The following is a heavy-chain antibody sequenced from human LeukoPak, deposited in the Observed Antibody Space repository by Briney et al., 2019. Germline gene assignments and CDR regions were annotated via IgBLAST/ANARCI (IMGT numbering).Heavy chain of an antibody. Sequence: GASVKVSCTASGCTFTGYYMHWVRQAPGQGLEWMGWINPNSGGTNYAQKFQGRVTMTRDTSISTAYMELSRLRSDDTAVYYCARLILRNVLVFFDYWGQGTLVTVSS. J-gene: IGHJ4*02. CDR3: ARLILRNVLVFFDY. CDR1: GCTFTGYY. CDR2: INPNSGGT. D-gene: IGHD2-8*01. V-gene: IGHV1-2*02.